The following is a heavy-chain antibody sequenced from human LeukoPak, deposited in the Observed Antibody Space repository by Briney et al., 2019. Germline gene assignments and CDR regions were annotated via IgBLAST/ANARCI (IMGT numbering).Heavy chain of an antibody. Sequence: PTGGSLRLSCAASGFTFSTYAMSWVRQSPGKGLEWVSGISGSGGRTFYADSVKGRLTISRDNSKNTLCLQMNSLRAEDTAVYYCAELGITMIGGVWGKGTTVTISS. D-gene: IGHD3-10*02. CDR2: ISGSGGRT. CDR3: AELGITMIGGV. CDR1: GFTFSTYA. V-gene: IGHV3-23*01. J-gene: IGHJ6*04.